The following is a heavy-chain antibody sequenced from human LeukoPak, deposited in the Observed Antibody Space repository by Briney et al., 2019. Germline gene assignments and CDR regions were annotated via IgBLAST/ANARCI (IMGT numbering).Heavy chain of an antibody. CDR3: AKDFQGRWTIDY. Sequence: GGSLRLSCAASGFTFSSNAIHWVRQAPGKGLEWVAMILSDGNNDYYADSVKGRFAISRDNSKNTLYLQMNSLKPEDTAVYYCAKDFQGRWTIDYWGQGTLVTVSP. CDR1: GFTFSSNA. D-gene: IGHD3/OR15-3a*01. V-gene: IGHV3-30*18. CDR2: ILSDGNND. J-gene: IGHJ4*02.